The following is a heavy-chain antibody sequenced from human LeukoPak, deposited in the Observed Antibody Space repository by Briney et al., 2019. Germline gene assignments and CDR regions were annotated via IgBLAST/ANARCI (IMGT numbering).Heavy chain of an antibody. V-gene: IGHV3-53*01. CDR2: IYSGGTT. CDR3: ARDPSRTYYGLDV. D-gene: IGHD2-2*01. J-gene: IGHJ6*02. CDR1: GFIVSRNP. Sequence: GGSLRLSCTASGFIVSRNPINWVRQTPGKGLEWISVIYSGGTTYYADSVKGRFTISRGNSKNTLYLQMNSLRAEDTAVYYCARDPSRTYYGLDVWGQGTTVTVSS.